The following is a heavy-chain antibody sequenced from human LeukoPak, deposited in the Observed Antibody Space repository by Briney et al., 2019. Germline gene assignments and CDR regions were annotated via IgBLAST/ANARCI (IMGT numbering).Heavy chain of an antibody. CDR1: GFTFRSYW. CDR3: AREHYDFWSGYSKSNDY. Sequence: PGGSLRLSCAASGFTFRSYWMHWVRQAPGKGLVWVSRINSDGSSTSYADSVKGRFTISRDNAKNTLYLQMNSLRAEDTAVYYCAREHYDFWSGYSKSNDYWGQGTLATVSS. J-gene: IGHJ4*02. D-gene: IGHD3-3*01. CDR2: INSDGSST. V-gene: IGHV3-74*01.